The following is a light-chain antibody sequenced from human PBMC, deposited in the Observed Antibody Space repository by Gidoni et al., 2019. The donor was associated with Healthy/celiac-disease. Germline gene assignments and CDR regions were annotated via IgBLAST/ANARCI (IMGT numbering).Light chain of an antibody. CDR1: QSVSSSY. V-gene: IGKV3-20*01. CDR3: QQYGSSPPRT. J-gene: IGKJ1*01. CDR2: GAS. Sequence: EPVLTQSPGTLSLSPGERATLSCRASQSVSSSYLAWYQQKPGQAPRLLIYGASSRATGIPDRFSGSGSGTDFTLTISRLEPEDFAVYYCQQYGSSPPRTFXXXTKVEIK.